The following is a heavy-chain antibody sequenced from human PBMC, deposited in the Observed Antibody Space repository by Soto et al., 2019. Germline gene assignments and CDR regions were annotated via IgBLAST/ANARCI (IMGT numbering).Heavy chain of an antibody. CDR1: GFTFSSYS. Sequence: PGGSLRLSCAASGFTFSSYSMNWVRQAPGKGLEGVSYISSSSSTIYYADSVKGRFTISRDNAKNSLYLQMNSPRDEDTPVYYCARERRNSSPTPYYHYGMDVRVQGTTVTVPS. J-gene: IGHJ6*02. V-gene: IGHV3-48*02. D-gene: IGHD6-13*01. CDR3: ARERRNSSPTPYYHYGMDV. CDR2: ISSSSSTI.